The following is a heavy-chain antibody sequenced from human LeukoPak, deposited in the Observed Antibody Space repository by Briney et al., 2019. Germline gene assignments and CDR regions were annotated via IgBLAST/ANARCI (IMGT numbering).Heavy chain of an antibody. CDR3: ARDLGGGYYDSSGYSPFDY. J-gene: IGHJ4*02. CDR1: GFTFSSYS. CDR2: ISSSSSTI. V-gene: IGHV3-48*04. D-gene: IGHD3-22*01. Sequence: GGSLRLSCAASGFTFSSYSMNWVRQAPGKGLEWVSYISSSSSTIYYADSVKGRFTISRDNAKNSLYLQMNSLRAEDTAVYYCARDLGGGYYDSSGYSPFDYWGQGTPVTVSS.